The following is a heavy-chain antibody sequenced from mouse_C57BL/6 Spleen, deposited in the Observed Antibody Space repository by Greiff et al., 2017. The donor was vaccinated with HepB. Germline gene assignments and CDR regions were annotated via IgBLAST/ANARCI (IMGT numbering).Heavy chain of an antibody. CDR2: IDPSDSYT. CDR3: ARWGYYGSSYYYFDY. V-gene: IGHV1-50*01. D-gene: IGHD1-1*01. Sequence: QVQLQQPGAELVKPGASVKLSCKASGYTFTSYWMQWVKQRPGQGLEWIGEIDPSDSYTNYNQKFKGKATLTVDTSSSTAYMQLSSLTSEDSAVYYCARWGYYGSSYYYFDYWGQGTTLTVSS. CDR1: GYTFTSYW. J-gene: IGHJ2*01.